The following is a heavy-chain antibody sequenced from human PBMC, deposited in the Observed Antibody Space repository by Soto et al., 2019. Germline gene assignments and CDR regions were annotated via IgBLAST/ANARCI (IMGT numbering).Heavy chain of an antibody. D-gene: IGHD5-12*01. CDR3: ARESGGATATLDYYYFYMDV. CDR2: INPNGGVT. J-gene: IGHJ6*03. Sequence: VQLVQSGAEVRKPGASVKVSCKSSGDSFNDYYIHWVRQAPGQGLEWMGWINPNGGVTKYAQKLKGWVTMTRDTSIRTVYMELSRLRADDTAIYYCARESGGATATLDYYYFYMDVWGKGTTVTVSS. V-gene: IGHV1-2*04. CDR1: GDSFNDYY.